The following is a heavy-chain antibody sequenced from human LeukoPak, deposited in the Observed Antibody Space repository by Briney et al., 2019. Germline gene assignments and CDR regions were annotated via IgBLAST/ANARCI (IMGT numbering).Heavy chain of an antibody. CDR3: ARGLVYYYDSSAQGFDY. D-gene: IGHD3-22*01. V-gene: IGHV3-48*01. J-gene: IGHJ4*02. CDR2: ISSSSTI. CDR1: GFTFSSYS. Sequence: GGSLRLSCAASGFTFSSYSMNWVRQAPGKGLEWVSYISSSSTIYYADSVKGRFTISRDNAKNSLYLQMNSLRAEDTAVYYCARGLVYYYDSSAQGFDYWGQGTLVTVSS.